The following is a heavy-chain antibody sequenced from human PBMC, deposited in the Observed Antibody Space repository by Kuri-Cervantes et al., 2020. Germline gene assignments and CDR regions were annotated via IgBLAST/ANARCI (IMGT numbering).Heavy chain of an antibody. D-gene: IGHD2-15*01. V-gene: IGHV4-31*03. Sequence: SETLSLTCTVSGGSISSGGYYWSWIRQHPGKGLEWIGYIYYSGSTYYNPSLKSRVTISVDTSKNQFSLKLSSVTAADTAVYYCARDRVVVVAATPPDRLYYYYYGMDVWGQGTTVTVSS. CDR1: GGSISSGGYY. CDR2: IYYSGST. CDR3: ARDRVVVVAATPPDRLYYYYYGMDV. J-gene: IGHJ6*02.